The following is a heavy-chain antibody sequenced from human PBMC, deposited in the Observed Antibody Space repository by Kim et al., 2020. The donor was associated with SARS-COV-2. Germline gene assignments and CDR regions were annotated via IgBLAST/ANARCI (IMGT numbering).Heavy chain of an antibody. J-gene: IGHJ4*02. CDR2: GRFT. V-gene: IGHV3-74*01. Sequence: GRFTSYADSGKGRFTLSRDNAKNTLYLTMNSLRAEDTAVYYCVNFGGDYPYWGQGTLVTVSS. CDR3: VNFGGDYPY. D-gene: IGHD4-17*01.